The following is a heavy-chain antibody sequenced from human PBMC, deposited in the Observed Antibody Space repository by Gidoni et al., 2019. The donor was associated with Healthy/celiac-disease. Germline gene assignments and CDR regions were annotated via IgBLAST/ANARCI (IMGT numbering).Heavy chain of an antibody. CDR2: ISSSSSYT. CDR3: ARVILTTTVYYFDY. D-gene: IGHD4-17*01. Sequence: QVQLVESGGGLVKPGGSLRLSCAASGFTFSDYYMSWSRQAPGKGLEWVSYISSSSSYTNYADSVKGRFTISRDNAKNSLYLQMNSLRAEDTAVYYCARVILTTTVYYFDYWGQGTLVTVSS. J-gene: IGHJ4*02. V-gene: IGHV3-11*05. CDR1: GFTFSDYY.